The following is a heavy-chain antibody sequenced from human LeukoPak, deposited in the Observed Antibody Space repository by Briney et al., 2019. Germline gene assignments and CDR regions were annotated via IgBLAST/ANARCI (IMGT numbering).Heavy chain of an antibody. Sequence: GGSLRLSCAASGFTFSSYSMNWVRQAPGKGLEWVSSISSSSSYIYYADSVKGRFTISRDNAKNSLYLQMNSLRAEDTAVYYCARDLFSSSSDGEYYFDYWGLGTLVTVSS. CDR1: GFTFSSYS. D-gene: IGHD6-6*01. CDR3: ARDLFSSSSDGEYYFDY. CDR2: ISSSSSYI. J-gene: IGHJ4*02. V-gene: IGHV3-21*01.